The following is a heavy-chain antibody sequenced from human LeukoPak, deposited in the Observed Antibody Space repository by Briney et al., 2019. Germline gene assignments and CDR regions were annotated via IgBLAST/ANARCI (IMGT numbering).Heavy chain of an antibody. CDR1: GGSFSGYY. V-gene: IGHV4-34*01. D-gene: IGHD6-13*01. J-gene: IGHJ4*02. CDR2: INHSGST. Sequence: SETLSLTCAVYGGSFSGYYWSWIRKPPGKGLEWIGEINHSGSTNYNPSLKSRVTISVDTSKNQFSLKLSSVTAADTAVYYCARRYSSSWGQGTLVTVSS. CDR3: ARRYSSS.